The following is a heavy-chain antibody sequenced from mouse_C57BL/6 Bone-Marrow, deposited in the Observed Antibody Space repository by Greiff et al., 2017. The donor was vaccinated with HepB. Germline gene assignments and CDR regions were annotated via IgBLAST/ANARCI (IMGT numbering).Heavy chain of an antibody. CDR2: IRSKSNNYAT. CDR3: VRPNYYGLWYFDV. D-gene: IGHD1-1*01. V-gene: IGHV10-1*01. CDR1: GFSFNTYA. Sequence: EVQLVESGGGLVQPKGSLKLSCAASGFSFNTYAMNWVRQAPGKGLEWVARIRSKSNNYATYYADSVKDRFTISRDDSESMLYLQMNNLKTEDTAMYYCVRPNYYGLWYFDVWGTGTTVTVSS. J-gene: IGHJ1*03.